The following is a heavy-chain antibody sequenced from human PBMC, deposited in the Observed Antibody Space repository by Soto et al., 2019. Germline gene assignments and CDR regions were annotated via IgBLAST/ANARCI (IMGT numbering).Heavy chain of an antibody. CDR2: IYYSGST. CDR3: ARDLKYCSSTSCYTLFDY. D-gene: IGHD2-2*02. V-gene: IGHV4-61*01. CDR1: GGSVSSGSYY. J-gene: IGHJ4*02. Sequence: QVQLQESGPGLVKPSETLSLTCTVSGGSVSSGSYYWSWIRQPPGKGLEWIGYIYYSGSTNYNPSLKSRVTISVDTSKNQCSLKLSSVTAADTAVYYCARDLKYCSSTSCYTLFDYWGQGTLVTVSS.